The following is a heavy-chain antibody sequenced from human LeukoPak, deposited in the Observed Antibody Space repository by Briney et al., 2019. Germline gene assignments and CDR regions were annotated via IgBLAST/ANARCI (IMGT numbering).Heavy chain of an antibody. V-gene: IGHV4-39*01. D-gene: IGHD3-10*01. J-gene: IGHJ4*02. Sequence: PSETLSLTCTVSGGSISSSSYYWGWIRQPPGKGLEWIGSIYYSGSTYYNPSLKSRVTISVDTSKNQLSLKVSSVTAADTAVYYCAGQPMVRGGYYFDYWGQGTLVTVSS. CDR1: GGSISSSSYY. CDR2: IYYSGST. CDR3: AGQPMVRGGYYFDY.